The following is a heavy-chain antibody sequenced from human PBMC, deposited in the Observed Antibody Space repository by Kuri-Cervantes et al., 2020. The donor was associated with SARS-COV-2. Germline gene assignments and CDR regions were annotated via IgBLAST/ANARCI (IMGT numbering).Heavy chain of an antibody. CDR2: ISGSGGST. CDR1: GFTFSSYA. J-gene: IGHJ4*02. D-gene: IGHD3-16*01. V-gene: IGHV3-23*01. CDR3: AKRRIMITFGGVSAFDY. Sequence: GGSLRLSCAASGFTFSSYAMSWVRQVPGKGLEWVSAISGSGGSTYYADSVKSRFTISRDNSKNTLYLQMNSLRAEDTAVYYCAKRRIMITFGGVSAFDYWGQGTLVTVSS.